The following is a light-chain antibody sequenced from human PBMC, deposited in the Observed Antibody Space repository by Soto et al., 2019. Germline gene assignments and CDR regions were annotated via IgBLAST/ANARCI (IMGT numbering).Light chain of an antibody. CDR1: QTISNN. CDR2: GAS. J-gene: IGKJ2*01. V-gene: IGKV3-15*01. CDR3: QQYNMWPLHT. Sequence: DIVMTQSPGTLSVSPGERATLSCRASQTISNNLAWYQHKPGQSPRLLIYGASTRATGIPARFSGRGSGTEFTLTISGLQSADFAVYYCQQYNMWPLHTFGQGNRLEIK.